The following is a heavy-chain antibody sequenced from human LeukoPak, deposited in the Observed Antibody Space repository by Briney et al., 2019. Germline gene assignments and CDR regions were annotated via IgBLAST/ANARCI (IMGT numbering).Heavy chain of an antibody. J-gene: IGHJ4*02. CDR2: IWYDGSNK. CDR1: GFTFSSYG. CDR3: ARGGYSGSYFFDY. D-gene: IGHD1-26*01. Sequence: PGGSLRLSCAASGFTFSSYGTHWVRQAPGKGLEWVAVIWYDGSNKYYADSVKGRFTISRDNSKNTLYLQMNSLRAEDTAVYYCARGGYSGSYFFDYWGQGTLVTVSS. V-gene: IGHV3-33*01.